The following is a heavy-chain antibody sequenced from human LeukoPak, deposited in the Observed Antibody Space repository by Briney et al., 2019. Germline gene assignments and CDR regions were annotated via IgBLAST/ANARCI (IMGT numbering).Heavy chain of an antibody. J-gene: IGHJ4*02. D-gene: IGHD1-26*01. CDR1: GASISGGTYY. CDR2: IYYTGST. CDR3: ARRGGSGRAFDY. V-gene: IGHV4-39*01. Sequence: PSETLSLTCSVSGASISGGTYYWGWIRQPPGKGPEWIGSIYYTGSTYDNPSLKSRVTISVDTSKNQFSLKRSSVTAADTAVYYCARRGGSGRAFDYWGQGTLVTVSS.